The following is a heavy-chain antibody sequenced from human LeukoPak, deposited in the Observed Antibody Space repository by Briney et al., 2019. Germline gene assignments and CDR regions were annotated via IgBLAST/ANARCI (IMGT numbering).Heavy chain of an antibody. J-gene: IGHJ4*02. V-gene: IGHV3-48*04. CDR2: ISQSSDRI. Sequence: PGGSLRLSRAASGFTFSSYSMNWVRQAPGKGLEWVSYISQSSDRIYHADSVKGRFTISRDNAKNSLYLQMDSLRVEDTAVYYCARDLLNDEGSSYFFDQWGQGTLVTVAS. CDR3: ARDLLNDEGSSYFFDQ. D-gene: IGHD2-2*01. CDR1: GFTFSSYS.